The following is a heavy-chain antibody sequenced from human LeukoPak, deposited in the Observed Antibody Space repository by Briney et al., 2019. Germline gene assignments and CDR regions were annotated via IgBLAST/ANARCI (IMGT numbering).Heavy chain of an antibody. D-gene: IGHD3-10*01. CDR1: GYTLTALS. CDR3: ATGRSGIPFWNFDY. CDR2: FDPEDGET. J-gene: IGHJ4*02. V-gene: IGHV1-24*01. Sequence: ASVKVSCKVSGYTLTALSMHWVRQAPGKGLELMGGFDPEDGETIYAQKFQGRVTMTEDTSTDTAYMELSSLRSEDTAVYYCATGRSGIPFWNFDYWGQGTLVTVSS.